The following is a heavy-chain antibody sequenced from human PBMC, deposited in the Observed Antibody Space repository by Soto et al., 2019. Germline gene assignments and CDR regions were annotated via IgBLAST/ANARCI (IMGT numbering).Heavy chain of an antibody. V-gene: IGHV4-34*01. J-gene: IGHJ4*02. Sequence: SETLSLTCAVYGGSFSGYYWTWIRQPPGKGLEWIGEINHSGSTNYNPSLKSRVTISVDTSKNQFSLKLSSVTAADTAVYYCARLPRGYNYGMDFWGQGTLVTVSS. CDR2: INHSGST. CDR1: GGSFSGYY. D-gene: IGHD1-1*01. CDR3: ARLPRGYNYGMDF.